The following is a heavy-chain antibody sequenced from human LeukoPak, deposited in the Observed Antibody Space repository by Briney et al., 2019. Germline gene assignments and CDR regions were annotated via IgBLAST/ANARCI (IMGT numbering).Heavy chain of an antibody. CDR3: AAEYSSSSGDAFDI. CDR1: GGSFSGYY. J-gene: IGHJ3*02. CDR2: INHSGST. D-gene: IGHD6-6*01. V-gene: IGHV4-34*01. Sequence: ASETLSLTCAVYGGSFSGYYWSWIRQPPGKGLEWIGEINHSGSTNYNPSLKSRVTISVDTSKNQISLKLSSVTAADTAVYYCAAEYSSSSGDAFDIWGQGTMVTVSS.